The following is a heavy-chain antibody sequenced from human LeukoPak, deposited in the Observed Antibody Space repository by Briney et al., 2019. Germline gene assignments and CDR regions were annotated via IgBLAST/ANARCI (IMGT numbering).Heavy chain of an antibody. D-gene: IGHD3-10*01. CDR3: ATLGGTYYYGSGSYRAFDI. J-gene: IGHJ3*02. CDR1: GGSFSGYY. CDR2: INHSGST. V-gene: IGHV4-34*01. Sequence: SETLSHIYAVYGGSFSGYYWRWIRQPPGKGLEWIGEINHSGSTNYNPSLKSRVTISVDTSKNQFSLKLSAVTAADTAVYYCATLGGTYYYGSGSYRAFDIWGQGTMVTVSS.